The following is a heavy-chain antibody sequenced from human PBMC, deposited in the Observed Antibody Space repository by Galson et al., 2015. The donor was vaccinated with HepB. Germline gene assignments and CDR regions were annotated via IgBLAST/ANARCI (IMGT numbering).Heavy chain of an antibody. Sequence: SLTCTVSGASISSYYWNWIRQPPGKGLEWIGYISYSGSPNYNPSLKSRVTISINTSKNQFSLNLSSVTAADTAVYYCARVYDSSSADLDYWGQGTLVTVSS. CDR1: GASISSYY. CDR3: ARVYDSSSADLDY. CDR2: ISYSGSP. J-gene: IGHJ4*02. V-gene: IGHV4-59*01. D-gene: IGHD6-6*01.